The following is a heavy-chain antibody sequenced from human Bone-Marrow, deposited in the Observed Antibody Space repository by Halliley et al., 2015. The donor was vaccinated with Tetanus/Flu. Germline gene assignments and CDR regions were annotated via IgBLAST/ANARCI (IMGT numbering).Heavy chain of an antibody. J-gene: IGHJ6*02. D-gene: IGHD2-2*01. CDR1: GDSISSYY. Sequence: TLSLTCTVSGDSISSYYWSWIRQPPGKGLEWIGYIYYSGSTNYNPSLKSRVTISVDTSKNQFSLKLSSVTAADTAVYYCARVSCSSNTCCYEMDVWGQGTTVTVSS. CDR3: ARVSCSSNTCCYEMDV. CDR2: IYYSGST. V-gene: IGHV4-59*01.